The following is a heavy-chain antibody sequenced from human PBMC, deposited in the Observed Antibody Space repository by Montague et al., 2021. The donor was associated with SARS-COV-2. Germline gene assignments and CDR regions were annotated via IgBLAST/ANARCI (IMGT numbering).Heavy chain of an antibody. CDR2: IDYSGXT. CDR1: GGSVSSGGYY. CDR3: ARVSLAAAATRSDY. V-gene: IGHV4-61*08. J-gene: IGHJ4*02. Sequence: SETLSLTCTVSGGSVSSGGYYWSWIRQPPGKGLEWIGYIDYSGXTXYXXXXKXGVTISLDTSKNQFSLKLTSVTAADTAVYYCARVSLAAAATRSDYWGQGTLVTVSS. D-gene: IGHD6-13*01.